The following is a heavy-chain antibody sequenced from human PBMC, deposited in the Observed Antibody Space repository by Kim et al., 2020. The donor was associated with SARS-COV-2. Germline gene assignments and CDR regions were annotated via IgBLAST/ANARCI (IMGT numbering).Heavy chain of an antibody. V-gene: IGHV1-3*01. Sequence: ASVKVSCKASGYTFTSYAMHWVRQAPGQRLEWMGWINAGNGNTKYSQKFQGRVTITRDTSASTAYMELSSLRSEDTAVYYCARGTTGTTSYYYYGMDVWGQGTTVTVSS. D-gene: IGHD1-1*01. CDR3: ARGTTGTTSYYYYGMDV. J-gene: IGHJ6*02. CDR2: INAGNGNT. CDR1: GYTFTSYA.